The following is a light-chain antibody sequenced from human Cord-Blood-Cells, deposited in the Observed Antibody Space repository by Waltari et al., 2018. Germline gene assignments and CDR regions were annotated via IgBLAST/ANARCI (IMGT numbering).Light chain of an antibody. CDR3: QQYGSSPLT. J-gene: IGKJ4*01. V-gene: IGKV3-20*01. Sequence: EIVLPQSPGTLSLSPGARATPPCRASQSVSSSYLAWYQQKPGQAPRLLIYGASSRATGIPDRFSGSGSGTDFTLTISRLEPEDFAVYYCQQYGSSPLTFGGGTKVEIK. CDR2: GAS. CDR1: QSVSSSY.